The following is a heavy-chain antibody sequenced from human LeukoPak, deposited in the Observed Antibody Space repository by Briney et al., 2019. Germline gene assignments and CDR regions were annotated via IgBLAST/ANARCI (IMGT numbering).Heavy chain of an antibody. V-gene: IGHV3-23*01. Sequence: PGGSLRLSCAASGFTFSDFAMSWVRLAPGKGLEWVSSIEKNAGGAYYADSVKGRFTVSRDNSKNTLYLQMSSLRVEDTALYYCAKQEGALIENWCFDHWGLGTLATVSS. CDR1: GFTFSDFA. CDR3: AKQEGALIENWCFDH. D-gene: IGHD1-26*01. J-gene: IGHJ4*02. CDR2: IEKNAGGA.